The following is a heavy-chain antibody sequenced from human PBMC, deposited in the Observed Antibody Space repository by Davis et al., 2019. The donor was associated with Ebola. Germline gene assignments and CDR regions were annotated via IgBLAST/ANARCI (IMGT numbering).Heavy chain of an antibody. Sequence: ASAKVSCKASGGTFTSYYMHWVRQAPGQGLEWMGIINPSGGSTSYAQKFQGRVTMTRDTSPSTAYMELRSLRSDDTAVYYCARDVTMIVGGWFDPWGQGTLVTVSS. V-gene: IGHV1-46*01. CDR1: GGTFTSYY. CDR2: INPSGGST. D-gene: IGHD3-22*01. J-gene: IGHJ5*02. CDR3: ARDVTMIVGGWFDP.